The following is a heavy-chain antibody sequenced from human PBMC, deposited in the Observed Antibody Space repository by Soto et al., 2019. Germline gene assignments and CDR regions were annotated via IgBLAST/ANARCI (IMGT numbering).Heavy chain of an antibody. CDR1: GFTFNTSG. CDR2: ISYDGATQ. J-gene: IGHJ6*02. D-gene: IGHD2-21*02. V-gene: IGHV3-30*03. CDR3: ATKARVTNYLYDGMDV. Sequence: QVQLVESGGGVVQPGASLRLSCEVSGFTFNTSGMHWVRQAPGKGLEWLAVISYDGATQYYGDTVKGRFTISRDNSKNTLFLHMGRLRAEDTARYYCATKARVTNYLYDGMDVWGLGTTVTVSS.